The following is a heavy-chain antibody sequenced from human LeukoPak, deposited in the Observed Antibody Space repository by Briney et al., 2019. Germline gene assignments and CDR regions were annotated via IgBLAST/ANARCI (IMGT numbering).Heavy chain of an antibody. Sequence: PSQTLSLTCTVSGGSISSGAYYWSWIRQHPGKGLEWIGYIYYSGSTYYNPSLQSRVTISVDTSKNQFSLKLTSVTAADTAVYYCARDSRGTGYYYYYGMDVWGQGTLVTVSS. D-gene: IGHD3/OR15-3a*01. CDR1: GGSISSGAYY. V-gene: IGHV4-31*03. CDR3: ARDSRGTGYYYYYGMDV. CDR2: IYYSGST. J-gene: IGHJ6*02.